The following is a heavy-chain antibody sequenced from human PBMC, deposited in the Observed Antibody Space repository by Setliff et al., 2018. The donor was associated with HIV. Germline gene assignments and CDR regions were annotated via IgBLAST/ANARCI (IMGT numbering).Heavy chain of an antibody. D-gene: IGHD3-10*01. Sequence: SETLSLTCSFSGGSISSHYWSWIRQTPGKGLEWIGTIYNAGRISYNPSLRSRVTFSVDPSQNQFSLILRSVTAADTAVYYCARPGSPSSYYAMDVWGQGTTVTVSS. CDR3: ARPGSPSSYYAMDV. J-gene: IGHJ6*02. CDR1: GGSISSHY. CDR2: IYNAGRI. V-gene: IGHV4-59*11.